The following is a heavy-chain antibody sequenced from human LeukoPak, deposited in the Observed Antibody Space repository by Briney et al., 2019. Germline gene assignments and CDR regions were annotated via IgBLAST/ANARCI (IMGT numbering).Heavy chain of an antibody. CDR2: IRYDGSNK. V-gene: IGHV3-30*02. D-gene: IGHD3-10*01. CDR1: GFTFSSYG. Sequence: PGGSLRLSCAASGFTFSSYGMHWVRQAPGKGLEWVAFIRYDGSNKYYADSVKGRFTISRDNSKNTLCLQMNSLRAEDTAVYYCAKDRLWFGELLPPVDYWGQGTLVTVSS. CDR3: AKDRLWFGELLPPVDY. J-gene: IGHJ4*02.